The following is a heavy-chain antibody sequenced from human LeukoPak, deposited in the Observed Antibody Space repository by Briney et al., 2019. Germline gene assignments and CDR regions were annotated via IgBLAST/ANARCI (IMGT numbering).Heavy chain of an antibody. J-gene: IGHJ3*01. CDR3: AHSKRGGGYYINAFAG. V-gene: IGHV4-59*01. D-gene: IGHD1-26*01. CDR2: SYSGGNA. Sequence: SETLSLTCTVSGASTSAYYWSWIRQPPGKGLEWIGYSYSGGNANYNPSLKSRVTISIDTSENQFSLRLTSVTAADTAIYFCAHSKRGGGYYINAFAGRGQGALVTISS. CDR1: GASTSAYY.